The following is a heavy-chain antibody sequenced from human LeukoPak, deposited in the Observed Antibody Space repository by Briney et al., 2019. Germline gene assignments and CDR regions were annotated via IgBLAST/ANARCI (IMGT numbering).Heavy chain of an antibody. D-gene: IGHD3-22*01. V-gene: IGHV1-46*01. Sequence: GASVKVSCKASGYTFISYYIHWVRQAPGQGLEWMGIINPGGGSTTYAQKFQGRVTMTRDTSTSTVYMELSSLRSEDTAIYYCARGADNSYFDYWGQGTLVTVSS. J-gene: IGHJ4*02. CDR3: ARGADNSYFDY. CDR2: INPGGGST. CDR1: GYTFISYY.